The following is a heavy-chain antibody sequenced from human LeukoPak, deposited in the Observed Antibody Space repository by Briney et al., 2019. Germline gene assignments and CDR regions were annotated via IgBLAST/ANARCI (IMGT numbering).Heavy chain of an antibody. CDR1: GGSISSYY. J-gene: IGHJ5*02. D-gene: IGHD3-3*01. CDR2: IYYSGST. CDR3: ARARGYDFWSGYYSNWFDP. Sequence: PSETLSLTCTVSGGSISSYYWSWIRQPPGKGLEWIGYIYYSGSTNYNPSLKSRVTISVDTSKNQFSLKLSSVTAADTAVYYCARARGYDFWSGYYSNWFDPWGQGTLVTVSS. V-gene: IGHV4-59*01.